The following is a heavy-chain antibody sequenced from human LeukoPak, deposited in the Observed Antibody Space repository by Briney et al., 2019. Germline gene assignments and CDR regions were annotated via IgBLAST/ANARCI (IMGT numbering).Heavy chain of an antibody. Sequence: GGSLRLSCAASGFTFSSYWMSWVRQAPGKGLEWVANIKQDGSEKYYVDSVKGRFTISRDNAKNSLYLQMNSLRAEDTAVYYCARVGSSSSNWFDPWGQGTLVTVSS. CDR2: IKQDGSEK. V-gene: IGHV3-7*01. CDR1: GFTFSSYW. D-gene: IGHD6-6*01. J-gene: IGHJ5*02. CDR3: ARVGSSSSNWFDP.